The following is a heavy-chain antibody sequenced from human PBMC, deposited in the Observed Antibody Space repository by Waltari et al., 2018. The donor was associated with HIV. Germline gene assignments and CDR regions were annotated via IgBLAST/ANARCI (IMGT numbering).Heavy chain of an antibody. D-gene: IGHD5-12*01. J-gene: IGHJ6*02. Sequence: QVQLQESGPGLVKPSQTLSLPCTVSGGSISNGSYYWNWIRQPAGKGLEWIGLIYSSGNTNYNPSLKSRVTISVDTSKNQFSLKLGSVTAADTAVYYCARGRFEGYILYYYYGMDVWGQGTTVSVSS. CDR3: ARGRFEGYILYYYYGMDV. CDR1: GGSISNGSYY. V-gene: IGHV4-61*02. CDR2: IYSSGNT.